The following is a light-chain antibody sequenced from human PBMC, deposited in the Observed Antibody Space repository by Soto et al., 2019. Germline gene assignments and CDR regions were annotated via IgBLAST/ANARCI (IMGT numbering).Light chain of an antibody. CDR2: GAS. V-gene: IGKV3-15*01. CDR3: QQYNNWTLT. Sequence: EIVMTQSPATLSVSPGERATLSCRASQSVSGNLAWYQQKPGQPPRLLIYGASTRATSIPARFSGSGSGTEFTLTIRSLQSEDFAVYYCQQYNNWTLTFGGGTKVEIK. J-gene: IGKJ4*01. CDR1: QSVSGN.